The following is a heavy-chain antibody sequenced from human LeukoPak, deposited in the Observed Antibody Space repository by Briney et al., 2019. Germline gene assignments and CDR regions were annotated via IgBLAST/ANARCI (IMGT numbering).Heavy chain of an antibody. D-gene: IGHD1-26*01. CDR1: GYTFTGYY. Sequence: GASVKVSCKASGYTFTGYYMHWVRQAPGQGLEWMGWINPNSGGTNYAQKFQGRVTMTRDTSVSTAYMELSRLRSDDTAVYYCARDPPRTKVGATGDYWGQGTLVTVSS. CDR2: INPNSGGT. J-gene: IGHJ4*02. V-gene: IGHV1-2*02. CDR3: ARDPPRTKVGATGDY.